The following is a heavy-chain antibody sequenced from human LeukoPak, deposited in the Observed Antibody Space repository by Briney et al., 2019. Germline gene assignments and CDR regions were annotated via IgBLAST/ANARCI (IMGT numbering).Heavy chain of an antibody. D-gene: IGHD6-19*01. V-gene: IGHV4-59*01. J-gene: IGHJ6*02. Sequence: SETLSLTCTVSGGSISSYYWSWIRQPPGKGLEWIGYIYYSGSTNYNPSLKSRVTISVDTSKNQFSLKLSSVTAADTAVYYCARGSSGWYEAPYYHYYGMDVWGQGTTVTVSS. CDR3: ARGSSGWYEAPYYHYYGMDV. CDR1: GGSISSYY. CDR2: IYYSGST.